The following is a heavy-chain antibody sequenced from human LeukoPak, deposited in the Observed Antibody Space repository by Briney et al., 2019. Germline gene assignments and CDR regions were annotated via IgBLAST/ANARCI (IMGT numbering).Heavy chain of an antibody. V-gene: IGHV4-59*01. CDR2: IYYSGNT. J-gene: IGHJ3*02. D-gene: IGHD1-14*01. CDR3: ARDIGRNDAFEI. Sequence: SETLSLTCTVSGGSISSDYYWSWIRQPPGKGLEWIGYIYYSGNTNYNPSLKSRVTMSVDTSKNQFSLKLSSVTAADTSVYYCARDIGRNDAFEIWGQGTMVSVSS. CDR1: GGSISSDYY.